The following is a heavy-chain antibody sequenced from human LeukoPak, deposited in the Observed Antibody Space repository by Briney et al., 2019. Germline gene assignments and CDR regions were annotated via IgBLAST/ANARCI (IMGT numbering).Heavy chain of an antibody. D-gene: IGHD1-1*01. CDR2: IGISCGNT. V-gene: IGHV3-48*04. CDR1: GFPFSDYS. J-gene: IGHJ4*02. Sequence: GVSLRLSCTASGFPFSDYSMNWVRQAPGKGLEWISYIGISCGNTNYADSVKGRFTISAHNARNSLYLQMNSLRVEDTAVYYCARDHNYAFDNWGQGTLVSVSS. CDR3: ARDHNYAFDN.